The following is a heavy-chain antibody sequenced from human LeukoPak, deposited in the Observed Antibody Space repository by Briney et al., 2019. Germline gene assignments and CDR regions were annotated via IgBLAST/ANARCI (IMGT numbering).Heavy chain of an antibody. D-gene: IGHD3-9*01. Sequence: PSETLSLTCTVSGGSISSYYWSWIRQPPGKGLEWIGYIYYSGSTNYNPSLKSRVTISVDTSKNQFSLKLSSVTAADTAVYYCARHFSPRYFDWYRGGFFGYWGQGTLVTVSS. J-gene: IGHJ4*02. CDR2: IYYSGST. CDR1: GGSISSYY. V-gene: IGHV4-59*08. CDR3: ARHFSPRYFDWYRGGFFGY.